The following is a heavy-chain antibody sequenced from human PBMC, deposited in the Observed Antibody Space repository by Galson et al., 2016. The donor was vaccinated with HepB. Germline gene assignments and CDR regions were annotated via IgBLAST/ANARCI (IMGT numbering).Heavy chain of an antibody. CDR1: GGSFSDYS. V-gene: IGHV4-34*01. Sequence: SETLSLTCAVYGGSFSDYSWTWIRQAPGKGLEWIGDVSHGGSTNYKPSLKSRVTITVDTSMNQFSLWLDSVTAADTAVYYCARGAPMVPYSYYYTLDVWGKGTTVTVSS. CDR2: VSHGGST. CDR3: ARGAPMVPYSYYYTLDV. D-gene: IGHD3-10*01. J-gene: IGHJ6*04.